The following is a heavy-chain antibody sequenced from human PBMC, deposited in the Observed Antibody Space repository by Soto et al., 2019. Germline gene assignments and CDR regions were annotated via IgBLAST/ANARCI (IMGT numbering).Heavy chain of an antibody. CDR2: IKQDGSEK. CDR1: GFTTSSYW. V-gene: IGHV3-7*03. Sequence: GGSLRLSCAASGFTTSSYWMSWVRQVPGKGLEWVANIKQDGSEKNYVDSVKGRFTISRDNAKNSLYLQMNSLRGEDTAKYYWARYNGMDVWGQGTTVTVSS. CDR3: ARYNGMDV. J-gene: IGHJ6*02.